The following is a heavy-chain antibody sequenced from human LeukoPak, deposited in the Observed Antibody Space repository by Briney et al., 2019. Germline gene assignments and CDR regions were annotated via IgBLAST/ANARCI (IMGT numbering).Heavy chain of an antibody. D-gene: IGHD6-6*01. CDR2: ISAYNGNT. CDR1: GHTFTSYG. V-gene: IGHV1-18*01. CDR3: ARDGDIVARYYGLDP. J-gene: IGHJ5*02. Sequence: GASVKVSCKASGHTFTSYGISWVRQAPGQGLEWMGWISAYNGNTNYAQKLQGRVTMSTDTSTSTAYMELRSLRSDDTAVYYCARDGDIVARYYGLDPWGQGTLVTVSA.